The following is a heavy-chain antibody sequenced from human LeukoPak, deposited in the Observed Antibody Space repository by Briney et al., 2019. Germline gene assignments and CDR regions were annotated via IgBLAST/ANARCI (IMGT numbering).Heavy chain of an antibody. CDR2: IYTSGST. V-gene: IGHV4-61*02. Sequence: PSETLPLTCTVSGGSISSGNYYWSWIRQPAGKGLEWIGRIYTSGSTNYNPSLKSRVTMSVDTSKNQFSLKLSSVTAADTAVYYCARVVDFWSGFDYWGQGTLVTVSS. D-gene: IGHD3-3*01. CDR3: ARVVDFWSGFDY. J-gene: IGHJ4*02. CDR1: GGSISSGNYY.